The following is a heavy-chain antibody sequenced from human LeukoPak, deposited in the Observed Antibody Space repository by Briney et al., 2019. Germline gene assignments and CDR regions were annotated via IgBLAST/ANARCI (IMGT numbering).Heavy chain of an antibody. Sequence: SETLSLTCAVYGGSFSGYYWSWIRQPPGKGLEWIGEINHSGSTNYNPSLKSRVTISVDTSKNQFSLKLSSVTAADAAVYYCARYCSSTSCSTPGGIQLRLNNWFDPWGQGTLVTVSS. J-gene: IGHJ5*02. V-gene: IGHV4-34*01. CDR3: ARYCSSTSCSTPGGIQLRLNNWFDP. CDR1: GGSFSGYY. CDR2: INHSGST. D-gene: IGHD2-2*01.